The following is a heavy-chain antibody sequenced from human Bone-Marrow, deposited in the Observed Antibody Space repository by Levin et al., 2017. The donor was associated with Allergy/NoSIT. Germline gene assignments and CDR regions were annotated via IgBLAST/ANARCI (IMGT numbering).Heavy chain of an antibody. CDR3: ARSVRYNWNFVDY. D-gene: IGHD1-7*01. CDR2: ISSSSSYT. J-gene: IGHJ4*02. V-gene: IGHV3-11*06. Sequence: LSLTCAASGFTFSDSYMSWIRPAPGKGLEWVSYISSSSSYTNYADSVKGRFTISRDNAKNSLYLQMNSLRAEDTAVYYCARSVRYNWNFVDYWGQGTLVTVSS. CDR1: GFTFSDSY.